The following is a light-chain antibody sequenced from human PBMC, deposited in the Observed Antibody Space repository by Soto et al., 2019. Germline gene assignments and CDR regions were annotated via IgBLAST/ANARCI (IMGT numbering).Light chain of an antibody. CDR3: SSFTSTNTVYG. CDR2: EVT. V-gene: IGLV2-14*01. Sequence: QSVLTQPASVSGSPGQSITISCTGTTNDVGGYNYVSWYQQHPGKAPKLMIYEVTNRPSGVSNRFSGSKSGNTASLTISGLQAEDGADYFGSSFTSTNTVYGFGSGTKVTAL. CDR1: TNDVGGYNY. J-gene: IGLJ1*01.